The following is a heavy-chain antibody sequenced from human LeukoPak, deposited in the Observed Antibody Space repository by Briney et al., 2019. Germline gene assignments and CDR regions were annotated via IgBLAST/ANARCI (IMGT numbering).Heavy chain of an antibody. V-gene: IGHV4-34*01. J-gene: IGHJ4*02. CDR1: GVSFEDYY. CDR3: TRMTAGHDY. D-gene: IGHD2-21*02. CDR2: INHSGYT. Sequence: PSETLSLTCAVSGVSFEDYYWSWVRQTPGKGLEWIGEINHSGYTNDSPSLKSRVTLSIDTSTKQFSLNLRSVTGADTGIYYCTRMTAGHDYWGQGTLVTVSS.